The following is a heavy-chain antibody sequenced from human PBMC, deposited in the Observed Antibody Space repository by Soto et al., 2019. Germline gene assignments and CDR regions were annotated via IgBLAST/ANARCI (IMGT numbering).Heavy chain of an antibody. CDR1: GFTFTTYG. Sequence: PGGSLRLSCAASGFTFTTYGIHWVRQAPGKGLEWVAVISSDGGNRYYVDSVKGRFTISRDNAKNSLYLQMNSLRAEDTALYYCAKDWKYYYDSSGYYYSWGAFDIWGQGTMVTVSS. J-gene: IGHJ3*02. CDR3: AKDWKYYYDSSGYYYSWGAFDI. CDR2: ISSDGGNR. D-gene: IGHD3-22*01. V-gene: IGHV3-30*18.